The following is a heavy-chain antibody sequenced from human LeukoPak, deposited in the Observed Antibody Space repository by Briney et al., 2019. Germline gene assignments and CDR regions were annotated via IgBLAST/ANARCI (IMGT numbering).Heavy chain of an antibody. Sequence: SETLSLTCTVSGGSIRSYYWSWIRQPPGKGLEWLGYIHYSGSTNYNPSLTSRVTISVDTSKNQFSLKLSSVTAADTALYYCARATAGTGYYFDYWGQGTLVTVSS. D-gene: IGHD6-13*01. V-gene: IGHV4-59*01. J-gene: IGHJ4*02. CDR1: GGSIRSYY. CDR3: ARATAGTGYYFDY. CDR2: IHYSGST.